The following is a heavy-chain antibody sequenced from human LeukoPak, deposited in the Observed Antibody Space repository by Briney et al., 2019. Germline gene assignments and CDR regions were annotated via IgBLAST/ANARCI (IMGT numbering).Heavy chain of an antibody. CDR1: GFTFSSYA. Sequence: GGSLRLSCAASGFTFSSYAMHWVRQAPGKGLEWVAVISYDGSNKYYADSVKGRFTISRDNSKNTLYLQMNSLRAEDTAVYYCAKGSVVVPAAPLFFDYWGQGTLVTVSS. V-gene: IGHV3-30*01. CDR3: AKGSVVVPAAPLFFDY. CDR2: ISYDGSNK. J-gene: IGHJ4*02. D-gene: IGHD2-2*01.